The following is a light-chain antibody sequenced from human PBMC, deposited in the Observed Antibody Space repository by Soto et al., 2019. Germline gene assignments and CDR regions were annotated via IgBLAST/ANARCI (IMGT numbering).Light chain of an antibody. CDR1: QSVSSN. CDR3: QQYNVWPLT. J-gene: IGKJ4*01. CDR2: VAS. V-gene: IGKV3-15*01. Sequence: EIVMTQSPATLSVSAGERATLSCRPSQSVSSNVAWYQQKPGQTPKLLIYVASTRATGIPARFSGSGSGTEFTLTISSLQSEDFAVYYCQQYNVWPLTFGGGTKVEFK.